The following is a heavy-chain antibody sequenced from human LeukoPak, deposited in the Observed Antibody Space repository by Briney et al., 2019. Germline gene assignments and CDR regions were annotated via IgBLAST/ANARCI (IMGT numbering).Heavy chain of an antibody. D-gene: IGHD3-16*01. CDR2: INWNGGST. CDR3: ARDKRGYFDY. Sequence: GGSLRLSCAASGFTFSTYWMSWVRQAPGKGLEWVSGINWNGGSTGYADSVKGRFTISRDNAKNSLYLQMNSLRAEDTALYYCARDKRGYFDYWGQGTLVTVSS. CDR1: GFTFSTYW. V-gene: IGHV3-20*04. J-gene: IGHJ4*02.